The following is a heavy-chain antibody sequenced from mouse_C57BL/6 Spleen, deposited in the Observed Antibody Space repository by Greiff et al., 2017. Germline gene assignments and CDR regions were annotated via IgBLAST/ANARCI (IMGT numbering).Heavy chain of an antibody. Sequence: EVKLMESGGGLVKPGGSLKLSCAASGFTFSSYALSWVRQTPEKRLEWVATISDGGSYTYYPDNVKGRFTISRDNAKNNLYLQMSHLKSEDTAMYYCAREGSYGSYFDYWGQGTTLTVSS. V-gene: IGHV5-4*01. CDR3: AREGSYGSYFDY. D-gene: IGHD2-2*01. CDR1: GFTFSSYA. CDR2: ISDGGSYT. J-gene: IGHJ2*01.